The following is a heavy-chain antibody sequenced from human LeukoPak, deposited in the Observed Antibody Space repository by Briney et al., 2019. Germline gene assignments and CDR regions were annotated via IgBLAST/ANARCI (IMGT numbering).Heavy chain of an antibody. CDR3: AKDIRARGYSYGLFGMDV. D-gene: IGHD5-18*01. CDR2: ISWNSGSI. CDR1: GFAFDDYA. Sequence: GRSLRLSCAASGFAFDDYAMHWVRQAPGKGLEWVSGISWNSGSIGYADSVKGRFTISRDNAKNSLYLQMNSLRAEDTALYYCAKDIRARGYSYGLFGMDVWGQGTTVTVSS. V-gene: IGHV3-9*01. J-gene: IGHJ6*02.